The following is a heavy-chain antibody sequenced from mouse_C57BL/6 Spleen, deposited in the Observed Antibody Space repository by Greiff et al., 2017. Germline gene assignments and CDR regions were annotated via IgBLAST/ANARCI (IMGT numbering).Heavy chain of an antibody. CDR2: IHPNSGST. CDR1: GYTFTSYW. Sequence: VQLQQPGAELVKPGASVKLSCKASGYTFTSYWMHWVKQRPGQGLEWIGMIHPNSGSTNYNEKFKSKATLTVDKSSSTAYMQLSSLTSEDSAVYYCARRDYSNYFLTDYWGQGTTLTVSS. CDR3: ARRDYSNYFLTDY. D-gene: IGHD2-5*01. V-gene: IGHV1-64*01. J-gene: IGHJ2*01.